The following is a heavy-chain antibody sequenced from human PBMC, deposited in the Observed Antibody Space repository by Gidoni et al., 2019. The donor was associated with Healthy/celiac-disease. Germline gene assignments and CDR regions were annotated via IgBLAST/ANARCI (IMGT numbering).Heavy chain of an antibody. CDR1: GYRLNSYW. V-gene: IGHV5-51*01. Sequence: EVPPVQSGAGVKKPGESLKISRQGSGYRLNSYWSGGVRQMPGKGLEWMGIIYPGDTDTRYSPSVQGKVTSAADKSTSTADLQWISLKATDTAMYDCARARGMTTVTEGFDYWGQGTLVTVSS. CDR2: IYPGDTDT. D-gene: IGHD4-17*01. CDR3: ARARGMTTVTEGFDY. J-gene: IGHJ4*02.